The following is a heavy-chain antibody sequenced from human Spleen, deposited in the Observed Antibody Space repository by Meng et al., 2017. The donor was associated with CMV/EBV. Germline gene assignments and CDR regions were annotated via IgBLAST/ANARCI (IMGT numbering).Heavy chain of an antibody. CDR2: IYRSGSS. CDR3: ARGDFWSGYYDYYFDY. D-gene: IGHD3-3*01. J-gene: IGHJ4*02. CDR1: GGSFSGYY. Sequence: SQTLSLTCAVYGGSFSGYYWSWIRQPPGKGLEWIGHIYRSGSSYYNPSLKSRVTISVDTSKNQFSLKLSSVTAADTAVYYCARGDFWSGYYDYYFDYWGQGTLVTVSS. V-gene: IGHV4-34*01.